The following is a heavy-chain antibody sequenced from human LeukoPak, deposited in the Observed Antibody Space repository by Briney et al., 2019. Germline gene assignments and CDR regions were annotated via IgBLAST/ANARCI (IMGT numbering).Heavy chain of an antibody. J-gene: IGHJ4*02. V-gene: IGHV3-66*01. CDR3: ARDLPFDY. Sequence: TGGSLRLSCAAPGFTFSSYGMSWVRQAPGKGLEWVSVIYSGGYTNYADSVKDRFTISRDNSKNTLYLQMNSLRAEDTAVYYCARDLPFDYWGQGTLVTVSS. CDR2: IYSGGYT. CDR1: GFTFSSYG.